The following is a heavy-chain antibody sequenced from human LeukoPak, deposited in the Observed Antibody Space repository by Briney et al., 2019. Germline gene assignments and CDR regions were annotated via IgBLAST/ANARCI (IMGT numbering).Heavy chain of an antibody. V-gene: IGHV4-31*03. CDR3: ARDSVSTGVVRAFDY. CDR1: GGSISSGGHY. D-gene: IGHD1-26*01. J-gene: IGHJ4*02. Sequence: SETLSLTCTVSGGSISSGGHYWSWIRQHPGQGLEWIGYIYYSGSTYYNPSLKSRVTISVDTSENQFSLNLSPVTAADTAVYYCARDSVSTGVVRAFDYWGQGTLVTVSS. CDR2: IYYSGST.